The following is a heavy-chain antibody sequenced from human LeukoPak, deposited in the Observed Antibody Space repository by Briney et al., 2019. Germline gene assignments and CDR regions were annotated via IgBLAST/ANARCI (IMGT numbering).Heavy chain of an antibody. CDR1: GFTFSSYA. CDR2: IWSDENIQ. V-gene: IGHV3-33*08. D-gene: IGHD5-24*01. CDR3: ARDGQEMAHYSLDY. Sequence: GGSLRLSCAASGFTFSSYAMSWVRQAPGKGLEWVAEIWSDENIQYHADFVKGRFTFSRDNFRNTVNMQMNDLKVEDTAVYFCARDGQEMAHYSLDYWGQGTLVTVSP. J-gene: IGHJ4*02.